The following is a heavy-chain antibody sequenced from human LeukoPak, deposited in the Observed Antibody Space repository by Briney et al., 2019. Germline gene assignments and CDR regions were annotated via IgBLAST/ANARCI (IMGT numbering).Heavy chain of an antibody. D-gene: IGHD1-26*01. CDR3: AGMVAPGFDY. CDR2: IIPIFGTA. CDR1: GGTFSSYA. J-gene: IGHJ4*02. Sequence: GASVKVSCKASGGTFSSYAISWVRQAPGQGLEWMGEIIPIFGTANYAQKFRGRGTITADESKRPAYMELSSLRSEDTAVYYCAGMVAPGFDYWGKGTLVTVSS. V-gene: IGHV1-69*01.